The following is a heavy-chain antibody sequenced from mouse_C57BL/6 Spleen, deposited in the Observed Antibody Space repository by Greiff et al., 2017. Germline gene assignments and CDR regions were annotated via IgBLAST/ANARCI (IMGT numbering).Heavy chain of an antibody. J-gene: IGHJ3*01. CDR1: GYTFTSYW. V-gene: IGHV1-50*01. CDR3: ARRGSNCGFAY. CDR2: IDPSDSYT. Sequence: QVQLQQPGAELVKPGASVKLSCKASGYTFTSYWMQWVKQRPGQGLEWIGEIDPSDSYTNYNQKFKGKATLTVDTSSSTAYMQLSSLTSEDSAVYYCARRGSNCGFAYWGQGTLVTVSA. D-gene: IGHD2-5*01.